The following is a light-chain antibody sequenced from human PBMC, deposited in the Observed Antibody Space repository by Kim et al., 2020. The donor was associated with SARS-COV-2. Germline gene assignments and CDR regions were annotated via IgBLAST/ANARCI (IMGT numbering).Light chain of an antibody. CDR1: NSDVGHDNF. J-gene: IGLJ3*02. CDR2: DVT. V-gene: IGLV2-14*04. Sequence: GQSITISCTGTNSDVGHDNFVSWYQQNPGKAPKLIIYDVTKRPSGVSNRFSGSKSGNAASLTISGLQSEDGADYYCMSYTTSNTWVFGGGTQLTVL. CDR3: MSYTTSNTWV.